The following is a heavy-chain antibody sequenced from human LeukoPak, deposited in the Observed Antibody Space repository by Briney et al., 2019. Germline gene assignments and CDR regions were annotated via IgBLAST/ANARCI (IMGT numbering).Heavy chain of an antibody. CDR1: GFTFSGSA. J-gene: IGHJ4*02. CDR3: VRLESYDSAS. V-gene: IGHV3-73*01. D-gene: IGHD1-1*01. CDR2: IKSKANNYAT. Sequence: PGGSLRLSCAVSGFTFSGSAMHWVRQASGKGLEWVGRIKSKANNYATAYAASVKGRFTISRDDLKTTAYLQMNSLKTEDTAVYYCVRLESYDSASWGQGTLVTVSS.